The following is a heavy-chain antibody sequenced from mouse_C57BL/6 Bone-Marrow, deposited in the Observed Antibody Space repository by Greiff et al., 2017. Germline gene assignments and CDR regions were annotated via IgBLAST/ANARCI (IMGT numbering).Heavy chain of an antibody. D-gene: IGHD1-1*01. CDR1: GYTFTSYG. V-gene: IGHV1-81*01. Sequence: VQLVESGAELARPGASVKLSCKASGYTFTSYGISWVKQRTGQGLEWIGEIYPRSGNTYYNEKFKGKATLTADKSSSTAYMELRSLTSEDSAVYFCADGSSHRYFDVWGTGTTVTVSS. CDR3: ADGSSHRYFDV. CDR2: IYPRSGNT. J-gene: IGHJ1*03.